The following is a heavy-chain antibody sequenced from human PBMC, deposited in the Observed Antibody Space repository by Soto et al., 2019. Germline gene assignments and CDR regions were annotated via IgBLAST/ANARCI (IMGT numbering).Heavy chain of an antibody. V-gene: IGHV4-31*03. CDR2: IYYSGST. CDR3: ARLNWDGGY. CDR1: GGSISSGGYH. J-gene: IGHJ4*02. D-gene: IGHD1-20*01. Sequence: PSETLSLTCTVSGGSISSGGYHWSWIRQHPGKGLEWIGYIYYSGSTFYNPSLKTRVTISVDTSKNQFSLKLSSVTAADTAVYYCARLNWDGGYWGQGTLVTVSS.